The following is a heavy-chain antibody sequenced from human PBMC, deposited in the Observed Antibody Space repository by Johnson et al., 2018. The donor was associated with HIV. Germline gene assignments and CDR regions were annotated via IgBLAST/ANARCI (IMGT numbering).Heavy chain of an antibody. D-gene: IGHD6-19*01. Sequence: VQLVESGGGVVQPGRSLRLSCAASGLTFSNAWMTWVRQAPGRGLEWVANIKQDGSEKYYVDSVKGRFTISRDNAKNSLYLQMNSLRAEDTAVYYCARVRRSGWYDNDAFDIWGQGTMVTVSS. CDR3: ARVRRSGWYDNDAFDI. CDR1: GLTFSNAW. J-gene: IGHJ3*02. CDR2: IKQDGSEK. V-gene: IGHV3-7*04.